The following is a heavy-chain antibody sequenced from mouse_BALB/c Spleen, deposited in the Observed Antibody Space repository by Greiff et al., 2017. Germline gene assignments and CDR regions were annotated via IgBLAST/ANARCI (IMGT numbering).Heavy chain of an antibody. V-gene: IGHV2-6-7*01. J-gene: IGHJ1*01. D-gene: IGHD2-2*01. CDR3: ARGGGEYVYVYFDF. CDR2: IWGDGST. Sequence: VQGVESGPGLVAPSQSLSITCTVSGFSLTGYGVNWVRQPPGKGLERLGMIWGDGSTYYNSALKSRLSISKDNSKSQVFLKMNSLKTDATDRYYCARGGGEYVYVYFDFWGAGTTVTVST. CDR1: GFSLTGYG.